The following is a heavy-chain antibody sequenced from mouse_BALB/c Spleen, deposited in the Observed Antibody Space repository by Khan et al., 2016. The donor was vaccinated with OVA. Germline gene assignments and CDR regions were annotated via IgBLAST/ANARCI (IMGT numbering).Heavy chain of an antibody. Sequence: QVQLQQSGPGLVAPSQSLSITCTVSGFSLTTYGVHWVRQPPGKGLEWLVVIWSGGSTNYNSVLKSRLSISKDNSKSQVFLKMNSLQTDDTAMYYCARWFDGYSSLYAMDYWGQGTSVTVSS. V-gene: IGHV2-6*02. CDR1: GFSLTTYG. CDR2: IWSGGST. D-gene: IGHD2-3*01. J-gene: IGHJ4*01. CDR3: ARWFDGYSSLYAMDY.